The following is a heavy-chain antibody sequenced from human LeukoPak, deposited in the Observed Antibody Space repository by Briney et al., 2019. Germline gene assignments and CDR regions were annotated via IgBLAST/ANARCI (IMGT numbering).Heavy chain of an antibody. V-gene: IGHV1-18*01. CDR1: GGTFSSYA. CDR3: ARGKGGDFWSGPRDGMDV. Sequence: ASVKVSCKASGGTFSSYAISWVRQAPGQGLEWMGWISAYNGNTNYAQKLQGRVTMTTDTSTSTAYMELRSLRSDDTAVYYCARGKGGDFWSGPRDGMDVWGQGTTVTVSS. CDR2: ISAYNGNT. J-gene: IGHJ6*02. D-gene: IGHD3-3*01.